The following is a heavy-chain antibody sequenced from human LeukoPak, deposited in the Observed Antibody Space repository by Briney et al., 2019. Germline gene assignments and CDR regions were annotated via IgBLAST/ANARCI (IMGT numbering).Heavy chain of an antibody. CDR2: IYYSGST. V-gene: IGHV4-59*01. J-gene: IGHJ6*02. CDR3: ARMVSSSWYDYYYYGMDV. Sequence: ASETLSLTCTVSGVSISSYYWSWIRQPPGKGLEWIGYIYYSGSTNYNPSLKSRVTISVDTSKNHFSLKLSSVTAADTAVYYCARMVSSSWYDYYYYGMDVWGQGTTVTVSS. CDR1: GVSISSYY. D-gene: IGHD6-13*01.